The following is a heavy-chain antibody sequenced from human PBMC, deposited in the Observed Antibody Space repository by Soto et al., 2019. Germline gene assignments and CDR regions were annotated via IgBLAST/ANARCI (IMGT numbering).Heavy chain of an antibody. Sequence: EVQLLESGGGLVQPGGSLRLSCAASGFTFSSYAMSWVRQAPGKGLEWVSAISGSGGSTYYADSVKGRFTISRDNSKNTLYLQMNSLRAEDTAVYYCARPDDSPSYYYGMDVWGQGTTVTVSS. D-gene: IGHD3-22*01. J-gene: IGHJ6*02. CDR1: GFTFSSYA. CDR2: ISGSGGST. V-gene: IGHV3-23*01. CDR3: ARPDDSPSYYYGMDV.